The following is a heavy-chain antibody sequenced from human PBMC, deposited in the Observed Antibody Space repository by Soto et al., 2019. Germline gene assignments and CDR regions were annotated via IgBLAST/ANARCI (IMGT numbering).Heavy chain of an antibody. V-gene: IGHV4-34*01. Sequence: QVQLQQGGAGLLKPSETLSLTCAVYGGSFSGYYWSWIRQPPGKGLEWIGEINHSGSTNYSPALNSRVTISVYTSKNHFSLKLSSVNAADTAVYYCARALFTIFGVGIIDARFAPWGQGTLVTVSS. CDR1: GGSFSGYY. J-gene: IGHJ5*02. D-gene: IGHD3-3*01. CDR3: ARALFTIFGVGIIDARFAP. CDR2: INHSGST.